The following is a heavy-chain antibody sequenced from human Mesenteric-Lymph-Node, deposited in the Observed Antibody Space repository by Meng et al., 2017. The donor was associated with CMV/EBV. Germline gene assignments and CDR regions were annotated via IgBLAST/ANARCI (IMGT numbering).Heavy chain of an antibody. CDR1: GFTFDSYA. J-gene: IGHJ4*02. D-gene: IGHD3-3*01. Sequence: GGSLRLSCAASGFTFDSYAMSWVRQAPGKGLEWVSSFSGGGGSTFYADSVKGRFTVSRDNSKNTLYLQMNSLRAEDTAVYYCAKVAVLYYDFWSGYPDWGQGTLVTVSS. CDR3: AKVAVLYYDFWSGYPD. V-gene: IGHV3-23*01. CDR2: FSGGGGST.